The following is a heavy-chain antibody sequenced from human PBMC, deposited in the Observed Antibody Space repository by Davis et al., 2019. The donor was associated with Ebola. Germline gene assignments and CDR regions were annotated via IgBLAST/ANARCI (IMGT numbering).Heavy chain of an antibody. CDR1: GFTVSSNY. Sequence: GESLKISCAASGFTVSSNYMSWVRQAPGKGLEWVSVIYSGGSTYYADSVKGRFTISRHNSKNTLYLQMNSLRAEDTAVYYCAKPPLYYDFWSGYYDYWGQGTLVTVSS. V-gene: IGHV3-53*01. CDR2: IYSGGST. J-gene: IGHJ4*02. CDR3: AKPPLYYDFWSGYYDY. D-gene: IGHD3-3*01.